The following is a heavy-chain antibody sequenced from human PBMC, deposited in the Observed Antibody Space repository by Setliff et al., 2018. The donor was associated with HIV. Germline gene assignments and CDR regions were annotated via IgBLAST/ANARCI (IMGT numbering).Heavy chain of an antibody. Sequence: GESLKISCRGSGYSFTNSWIGWVRQMPGKGLEWMGIIHPSDSDTRYSPSFQGQVTISVDKSISTAYLQWSSLKASDTAMYYCARTSGARTTDYWGQGTLVTVSS. CDR2: IHPSDSDT. CDR1: GYSFTNSW. V-gene: IGHV5-51*01. CDR3: ARTSGARTTDY. D-gene: IGHD1-1*01. J-gene: IGHJ4*02.